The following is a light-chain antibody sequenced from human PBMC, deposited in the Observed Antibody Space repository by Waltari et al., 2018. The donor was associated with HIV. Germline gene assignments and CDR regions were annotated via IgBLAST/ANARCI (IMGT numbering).Light chain of an antibody. CDR2: GAS. CDR3: QQYGRSPPNT. Sequence: EIVLTQSPGTLSLSPGEGATLSCRASQSVSSSYFAWYQQKPGQAPRLLIYGASIRATGIPDRFSGSGSGTDFTLTITRLEPEDIAVYYRQQYGRSPPNTFGQGTRLEIK. J-gene: IGKJ5*01. CDR1: QSVSSSY. V-gene: IGKV3-20*01.